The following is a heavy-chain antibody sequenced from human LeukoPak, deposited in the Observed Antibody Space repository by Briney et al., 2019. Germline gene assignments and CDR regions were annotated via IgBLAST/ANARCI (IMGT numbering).Heavy chain of an antibody. CDR2: VYYSGST. V-gene: IGHV4-39*01. CDR1: GDSIGSYY. D-gene: IGHD1-26*01. CDR3: ASFRVGATEWHFDY. Sequence: SETLSLTCSVSGDSIGSYYWSWIRQPPGKGLEWIGSVYYSGSTSYNPSLKSRVTISVDTSKNQFSLKLNSVTAADTAVYYCASFRVGATEWHFDYWGQGTLVTVSS. J-gene: IGHJ4*02.